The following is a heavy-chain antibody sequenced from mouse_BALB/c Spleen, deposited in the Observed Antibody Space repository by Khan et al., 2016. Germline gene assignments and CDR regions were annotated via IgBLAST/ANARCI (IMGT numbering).Heavy chain of an antibody. CDR2: ISYDGSN. Sequence: EVQLQESGPGLVKPSQSLSLTCSVSGYSITSGYYWNWIRQFPGNKLEWMGYISYDGSNNYNPSLKNRISITRDTSKNQFFLKLNSVTTEDTATXFFARAWYFDYWGQGTTLTVSS. CDR1: GYSITSGYY. V-gene: IGHV3-6*02. CDR3: ARAWYFDY. J-gene: IGHJ2*01.